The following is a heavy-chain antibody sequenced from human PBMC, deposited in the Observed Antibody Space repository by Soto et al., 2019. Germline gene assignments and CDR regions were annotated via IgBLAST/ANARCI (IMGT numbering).Heavy chain of an antibody. CDR1: GYTFTSYG. V-gene: IGHV1-18*01. Sequence: QVPLVQSGAEVKKPGASVKVSCKASGYTFTSYGISWVRQAPGQGLEWMGWISAYNGNTNYAQKLQGRVTMTTDTSTSTAYRELRSLRSDDTAVYYCARDSGMAAGRGEFDPWGQGTLVTVSS. D-gene: IGHD6-19*01. J-gene: IGHJ5*02. CDR3: ARDSGMAAGRGEFDP. CDR2: ISAYNGNT.